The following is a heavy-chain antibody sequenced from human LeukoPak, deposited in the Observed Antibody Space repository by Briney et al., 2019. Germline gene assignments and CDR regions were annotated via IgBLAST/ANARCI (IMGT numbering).Heavy chain of an antibody. CDR3: ARAPLSYCSSTSCYRYFDL. V-gene: IGHV4-34*01. CDR2: INHSGST. D-gene: IGHD2-2*02. CDR1: GESFSGYY. J-gene: IGHJ2*01. Sequence: SETLSLTCAVYGESFSGYYWSWIRQPPGKGLEWIGEINHSGSTNYNPSLKSRVTISVDTSKNQFSLKLSSVTAADTAVYYCARAPLSYCSSTSCYRYFDLWGRGTLVTVSS.